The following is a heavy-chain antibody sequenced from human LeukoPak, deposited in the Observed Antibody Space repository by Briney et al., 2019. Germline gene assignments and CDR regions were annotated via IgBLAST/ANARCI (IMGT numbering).Heavy chain of an antibody. D-gene: IGHD6-6*01. CDR1: GGSFSGYY. Sequence: SETLSLTCAVYGGSFSGYYWSWIRQPPGKGLEWIGEINHSGGTNYNPSLKSRVTISVDTSKNQFSLKLSSVTAADTAVYYCARGNRAVAARRTGGSYYYYMDVWGKGTTVTVSS. J-gene: IGHJ6*03. CDR2: INHSGGT. CDR3: ARGNRAVAARRTGGSYYYYMDV. V-gene: IGHV4-34*01.